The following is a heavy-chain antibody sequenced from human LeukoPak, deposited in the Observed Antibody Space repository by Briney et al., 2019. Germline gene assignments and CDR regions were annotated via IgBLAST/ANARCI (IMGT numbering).Heavy chain of an antibody. V-gene: IGHV3-33*01. CDR2: IWYDGSNK. Sequence: PGGSLRLSCAASGFTSSSYGMHWVRQAPGKGLEWVAVIWYDGSNKYYADSVKGRFTISRDNSKNTLYLQMNSLRAEDTAVYYCARDKGVSTYNWFDPWGQGTLVTVSS. CDR1: GFTSSSYG. J-gene: IGHJ5*02. CDR3: ARDKGVSTYNWFDP. D-gene: IGHD3-16*01.